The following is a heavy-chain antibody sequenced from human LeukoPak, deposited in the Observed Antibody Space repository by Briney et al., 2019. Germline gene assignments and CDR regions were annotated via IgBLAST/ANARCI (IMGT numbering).Heavy chain of an antibody. V-gene: IGHV4-59*01. CDR3: AREGYSSSWPLDAFDI. J-gene: IGHJ3*02. CDR2: IYYSGST. Sequence: PSETLSLTCTVSGGSISSYYWSWIRQPPGKGLEWIGYIYYSGSTNYNPSLKSRVTISVDTSKNQFSLKLSSVTAADTAVYYCAREGYSSSWPLDAFDIWGQGTMVTVSS. CDR1: GGSISSYY. D-gene: IGHD6-13*01.